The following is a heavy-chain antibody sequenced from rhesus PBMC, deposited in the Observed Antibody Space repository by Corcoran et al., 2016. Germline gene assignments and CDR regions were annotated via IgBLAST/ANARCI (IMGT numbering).Heavy chain of an antibody. D-gene: IGHD6-31*01. Sequence: EVQLVESGGGLVQPGGSLRLSCAASGFTSSSYGMNWFRLAPGKGLEWVSYINKCGDSTYYADAVKDRFTSSRDNSKNTLSLQMNSLRAEDTAVYYCAKVEYIAADPSFDYWGQGVLVTVSS. J-gene: IGHJ4*01. CDR1: GFTSSSYG. CDR2: INKCGDST. CDR3: AKVEYIAADPSFDY. V-gene: IGHV3S5*01.